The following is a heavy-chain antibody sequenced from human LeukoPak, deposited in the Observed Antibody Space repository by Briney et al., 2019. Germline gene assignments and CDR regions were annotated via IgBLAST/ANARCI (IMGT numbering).Heavy chain of an antibody. Sequence: PSETLSLTCTVSGGSISSSSYSWGWIRQPPGKGLEWIGSIHYSGSTYYNPSLKSRVTISVDTSNNQFSLKLSSVTAADTAVYYSARSSIAAAGTGFFDYWGQGTLVTVSS. D-gene: IGHD6-13*01. CDR3: ARSSIAAAGTGFFDY. CDR1: GGSISSSSYS. V-gene: IGHV4-39*01. CDR2: IHYSGST. J-gene: IGHJ4*02.